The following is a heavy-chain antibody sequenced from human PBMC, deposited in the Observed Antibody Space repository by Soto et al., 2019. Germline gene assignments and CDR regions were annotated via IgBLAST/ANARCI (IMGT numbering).Heavy chain of an antibody. Sequence: GASVKVSCKASGYRFTTYQMHWVRQAPGQGLEWMGTINPSGGTANYAQKFQGRVTITADKSTSTAYMELSSLRSEDTAVYYCASFRYSGSYLPSYYGMDVWGQGTTVTVSS. J-gene: IGHJ6*02. CDR2: INPSGGTA. CDR3: ASFRYSGSYLPSYYGMDV. CDR1: GYRFTTYQ. D-gene: IGHD1-26*01. V-gene: IGHV1-46*01.